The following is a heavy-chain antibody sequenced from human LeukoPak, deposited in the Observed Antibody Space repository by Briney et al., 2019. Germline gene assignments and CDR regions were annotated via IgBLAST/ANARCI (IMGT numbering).Heavy chain of an antibody. V-gene: IGHV3-20*04. CDR3: AKGGYYDLDAFDI. D-gene: IGHD1-26*01. J-gene: IGHJ3*02. Sequence: GGSLRLSCAASGFTFDDSVMSWVRQAPGKGLEWVSSINWNGGSTGYADSVKGRFTISRDNAKNSLYLQMNSLRAEDTALYYCAKGGYYDLDAFDIWGQGTMVTVSS. CDR1: GFTFDDSV. CDR2: INWNGGST.